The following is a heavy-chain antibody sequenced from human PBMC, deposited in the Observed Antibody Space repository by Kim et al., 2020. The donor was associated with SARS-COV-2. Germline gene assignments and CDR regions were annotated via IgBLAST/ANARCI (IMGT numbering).Heavy chain of an antibody. D-gene: IGHD3-3*01. CDR1: GFRFSNFW. J-gene: IGHJ4*02. V-gene: IGHV3-7*01. Sequence: GGSLRLSCVVSGFRFSNFWMSWVRQAPGKELECVANINRDGSEKFYMDSAKGRFTISRDNAESSLYLQVNSLRAEDTAVYYCARVDRPAFGSGQMFYFDYWGQGALVTVSS. CDR3: ARVDRPAFGSGQMFYFDY. CDR2: INRDGSEK.